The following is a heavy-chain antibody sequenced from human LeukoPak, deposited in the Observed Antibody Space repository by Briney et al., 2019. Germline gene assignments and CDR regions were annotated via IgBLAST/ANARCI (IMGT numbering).Heavy chain of an antibody. CDR3: ASGRLVGAPDY. J-gene: IGHJ4*02. CDR1: GFTFSTFL. D-gene: IGHD1-26*01. CDR2: TNTDGSSI. Sequence: GGSLRLSCAASGFTFSTFLMHWVRQAPGKGLVWVSRTNTDGSSITYADSVKGRFSTSRDNAKSTLFLQMNSLRAEDTAVYYCASGRLVGAPDYWGQGTLVTVSS. V-gene: IGHV3-74*01.